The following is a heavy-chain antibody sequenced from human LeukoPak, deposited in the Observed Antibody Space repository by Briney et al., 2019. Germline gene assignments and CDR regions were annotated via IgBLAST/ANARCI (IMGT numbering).Heavy chain of an antibody. CDR1: GGSISSYY. V-gene: IGHV4-34*01. J-gene: IGHJ4*02. CDR3: ARGRLNSYDFWSGYYEDYFDY. Sequence: PSETLSLTCTVPGGSISSYYWSWIRQPPGKGLEWIGEINHSGSTNYNPSLKSRVTISVDTSKNQFSLKLSSVTAADTAVYYCARGRLNSYDFWSGYYEDYFDYWGQGTLVTVSS. CDR2: INHSGST. D-gene: IGHD3-3*01.